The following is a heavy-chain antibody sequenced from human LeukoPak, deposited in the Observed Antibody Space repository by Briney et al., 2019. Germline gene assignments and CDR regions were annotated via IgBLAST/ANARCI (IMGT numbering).Heavy chain of an antibody. J-gene: IGHJ4*02. CDR3: ASLIAARLYYFDY. D-gene: IGHD6-6*01. CDR2: IRYDGSNK. CDR1: GFTFSSYG. Sequence: PGGSLRLSCAASGFTFSSYGMHWVRQAPGKGLEWVAFIRYDGSNKYYADSVKGRFTISRDNSKNTLYLQMNSLRAEDTAVYYCASLIAARLYYFDYWGKGTLVTVSS. V-gene: IGHV3-30*02.